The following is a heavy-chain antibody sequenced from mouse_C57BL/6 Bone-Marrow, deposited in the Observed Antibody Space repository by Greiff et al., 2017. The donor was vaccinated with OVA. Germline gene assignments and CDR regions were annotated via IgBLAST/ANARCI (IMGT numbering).Heavy chain of an antibody. Sequence: QVQLQQSGAELVKPGASVKMSCKASGYTFTTYPIEWMQQNHGKSLEWIGNFHPYNDDTKYNEKFKGKATLTVAKSSSTVYLELSRLTSDDSAVYYCARPGDYDGDWFAYWGTGTLVTVSA. V-gene: IGHV1-47*01. CDR1: GYTFTTYP. CDR3: ARPGDYDGDWFAY. CDR2: FHPYNDDT. D-gene: IGHD2-4*01. J-gene: IGHJ3*01.